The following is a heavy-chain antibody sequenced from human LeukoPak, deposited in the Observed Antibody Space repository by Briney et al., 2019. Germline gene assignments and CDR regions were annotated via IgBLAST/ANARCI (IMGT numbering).Heavy chain of an antibody. J-gene: IGHJ4*02. CDR3: AKGDDIVVVPAAIYFDY. V-gene: IGHV3-23*01. CDR1: GFTFGSYA. CDR2: ISGSGGST. Sequence: PGGSLRLSCAASGFTFGSYAMSWVRQAPGKGLEWVSAISGSGGSTYYADSVKGRFTISRDNSKNTLYLQMYSLRAEDTAVYYCAKGDDIVVVPAAIYFDYWGQGTLVTVSS. D-gene: IGHD2-2*02.